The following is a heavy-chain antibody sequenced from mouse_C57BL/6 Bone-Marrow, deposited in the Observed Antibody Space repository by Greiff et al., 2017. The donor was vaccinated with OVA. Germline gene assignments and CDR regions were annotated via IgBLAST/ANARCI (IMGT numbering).Heavy chain of an antibody. Sequence: ESGPGLVKPSQSLSLTCSVTGYSITSGYYWHWIRQFPGNKLEWMGYISYDGSNNYNPSLKNRISITRDTSKNQFFLKLNSVTTEDTATYYCAREDAGTTVGAYWGQGTLVTVSA. CDR2: ISYDGSN. CDR1: GYSITSGYY. V-gene: IGHV3-6*01. J-gene: IGHJ3*01. CDR3: AREDAGTTVGAY. D-gene: IGHD1-1*01.